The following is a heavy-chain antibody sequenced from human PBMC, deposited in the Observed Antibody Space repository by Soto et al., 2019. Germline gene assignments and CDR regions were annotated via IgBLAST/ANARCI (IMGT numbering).Heavy chain of an antibody. V-gene: IGHV1-2*04. CDR2: IDPNSGAT. CDR1: GYTFTGYY. D-gene: IGHD1-1*01. CDR3: ARGGGTIFAPLP. J-gene: IGHJ5*02. Sequence: EASVKVSCKAFGYTFTGYYIHWVRQAPGQGLEWMAYIDPNSGATKYAQKFQGLVTLTRDTSIRTAYMELTSLRSDDTAVYYCARGGGTIFAPLPWGKGTLVTVSS.